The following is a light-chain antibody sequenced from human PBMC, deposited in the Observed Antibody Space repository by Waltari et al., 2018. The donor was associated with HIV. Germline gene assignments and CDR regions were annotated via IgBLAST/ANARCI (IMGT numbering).Light chain of an antibody. CDR2: KDT. CDR3: QSADSSGTYVV. J-gene: IGLJ3*02. Sequence: SYELTQPPSVSVSPGQTARLTCSGDALPKQYAYWDRQRPGQAPVLVIYKDTERPSWIPERFSGSSSGTTVTLTISGVQAEDEADYYCQSADSSGTYVVFGGGTKLTVL. V-gene: IGLV3-25*03. CDR1: ALPKQY.